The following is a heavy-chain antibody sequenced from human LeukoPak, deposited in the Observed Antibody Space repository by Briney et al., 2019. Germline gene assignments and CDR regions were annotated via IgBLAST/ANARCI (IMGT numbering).Heavy chain of an antibody. V-gene: IGHV3-30*18. J-gene: IGHJ4*02. D-gene: IGHD3-10*01. Sequence: PGGSLRLSCAASGFTFSSYGMHWVRQAPGKGLEWVAVISYDGSNKYYADSVKGRFTISRDNSKNTLYLQMNSLRAEDTAVYYYAKDCRPYGSGRRYFDYWGQGTLVNVSS. CDR2: ISYDGSNK. CDR3: AKDCRPYGSGRRYFDY. CDR1: GFTFSSYG.